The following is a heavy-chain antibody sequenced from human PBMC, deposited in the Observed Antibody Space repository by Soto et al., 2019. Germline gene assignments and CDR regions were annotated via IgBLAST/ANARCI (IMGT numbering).Heavy chain of an antibody. CDR3: GRIGWGGDS. CDR2: ITNNGSP. J-gene: IGHJ4*02. D-gene: IGHD7-27*01. V-gene: IGHV4-61*01. CDR1: GGSVRTGSYH. Sequence: QVQLQESGPGRVKPSETLSLTCSVSGGSVRTGSYHWSWIRQPPRKGLEWIGFITNNGSPDYNPSLKSRVVVSIDRSKNQFSLKVNSVTDADTAVYFCGRIGWGGDSWGQGTLVTVSS.